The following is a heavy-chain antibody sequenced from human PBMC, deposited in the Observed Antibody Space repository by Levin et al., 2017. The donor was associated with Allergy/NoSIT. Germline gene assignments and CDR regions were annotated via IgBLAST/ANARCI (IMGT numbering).Heavy chain of an antibody. CDR1: GYSFASYY. D-gene: IGHD3-10*01. Sequence: PGASVKVSCKTSGYSFASYYLHWVRQAPGQGLEWMGTINPNDGSGTVSQKFQGRLSMTGDTSTSTVFMELSSLRFDDTAVYFCTREENSGSGSYVNWFDSWGQGTPVTVSS. J-gene: IGHJ5*01. CDR3: TREENSGSGSYVNWFDS. V-gene: IGHV1-46*01. CDR2: INPNDGSG.